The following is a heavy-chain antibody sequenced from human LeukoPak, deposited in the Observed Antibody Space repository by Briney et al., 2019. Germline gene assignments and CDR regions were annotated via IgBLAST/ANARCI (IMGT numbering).Heavy chain of an antibody. J-gene: IGHJ4*02. CDR3: ARDSFYGDYVASVGY. CDR2: ISWDGGST. D-gene: IGHD4-17*01. V-gene: IGHV3-43D*03. CDR1: GFTFDDYA. Sequence: PGGSLRLSCAASGFTFDDYAMHWVRHAPGKGLEWVSLISWDGGSTYYADSVKGRFTISRDNAKNSLYLQMNSLRAEDTAVYYCARDSFYGDYVASVGYWGQGTLVTVSS.